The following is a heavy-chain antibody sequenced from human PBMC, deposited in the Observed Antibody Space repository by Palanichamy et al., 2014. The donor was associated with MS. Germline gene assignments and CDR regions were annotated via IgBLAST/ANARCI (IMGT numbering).Heavy chain of an antibody. Sequence: EVQLVESGGGVLQPGGSLRLSCAASGFTFSSYWMHWVRQASGKGLVWVSRIDSDGNNIQYAGSVKGRFTISRDSAKNTLYLQMNSLRVEDTAVYYCARALAGGCMDVWGQGTTVTISS. CDR3: ARALAGGCMDV. V-gene: IGHV3-74*03. J-gene: IGHJ6*02. D-gene: IGHD6-13*01. CDR2: IDSDGNNI. CDR1: GFTFSSYW.